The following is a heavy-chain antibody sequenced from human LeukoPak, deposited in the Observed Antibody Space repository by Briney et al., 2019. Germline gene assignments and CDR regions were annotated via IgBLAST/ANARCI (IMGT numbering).Heavy chain of an antibody. CDR2: ISNSGST. CDR3: ARLWEYSSSFFYSYMDV. CDR1: GGSISSYX. J-gene: IGHJ6*03. V-gene: IGHV4-4*07. Sequence: SXXXSXXCTVSGGSISSYXXCWIRQPAGKGXXXXGRISNSGSTNYNPSLRSRVTMSVDTSKNQLYLHRRSVTAADTAVYYSARLWEYSSSFFYSYMDVWGRGTPVIVSS. D-gene: IGHD6-6*01.